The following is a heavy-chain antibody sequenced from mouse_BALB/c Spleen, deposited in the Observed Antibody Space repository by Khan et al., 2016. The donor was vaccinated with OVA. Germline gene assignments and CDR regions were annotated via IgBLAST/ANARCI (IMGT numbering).Heavy chain of an antibody. CDR3: ARRTTEYALDY. Sequence: QVRLQQSGAELARPGASVKMSCKASGYTFSSYTMHWVKQRPGQGLEWIGYINPRSGYTQYNQKFNDKATLTADISSSTAYMQLSSLTSEDSAVYYCARRTTEYALDYWGQGTSVTVSS. J-gene: IGHJ4*01. CDR2: INPRSGYT. CDR1: GYTFSSYT. D-gene: IGHD2-14*01. V-gene: IGHV1-4*01.